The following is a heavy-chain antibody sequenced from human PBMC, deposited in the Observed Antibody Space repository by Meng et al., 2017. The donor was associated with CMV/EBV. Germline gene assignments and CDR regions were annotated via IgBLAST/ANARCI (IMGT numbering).Heavy chain of an antibody. D-gene: IGHD6-13*01. CDR3: ARDRGYSSSWYGRYFDY. J-gene: IGHJ4*02. CDR2: IKQDGSEK. CDR1: GFTSSSYW. Sequence: GGSLRLSCAASGFTSSSYWMSWVRQAPGKGLEWVANIKQDGSEKYYVDSVKGRFTISRDNAKNSLYLQMNSLRAEDTAVYYCARDRGYSSSWYGRYFDYWGQGTLVTVSS. V-gene: IGHV3-7*01.